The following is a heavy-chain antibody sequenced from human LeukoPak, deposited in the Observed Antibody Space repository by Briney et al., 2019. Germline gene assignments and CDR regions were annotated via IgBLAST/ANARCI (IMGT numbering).Heavy chain of an antibody. V-gene: IGHV3-30*01. CDR2: ISYDGSNK. CDR3: ARDGTAAAGVYYLDY. Sequence: GRSLRLSCAASGFTFSSYAMHWVRQAPGKGLEWVAVISYDGSNKYYADSVKGRFTISRDNSKNTLYLQMNSLRAEDTAVYYCARDGTAAAGVYYLDYWGQGTLVTVSS. CDR1: GFTFSSYA. D-gene: IGHD6-13*01. J-gene: IGHJ4*02.